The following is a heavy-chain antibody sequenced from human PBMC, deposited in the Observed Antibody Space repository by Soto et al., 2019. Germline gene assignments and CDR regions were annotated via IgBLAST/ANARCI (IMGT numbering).Heavy chain of an antibody. CDR2: IIPILGIA. V-gene: IGHV1-69*02. J-gene: IGHJ3*02. D-gene: IGHD2-2*01. Sequence: QVQLVQSGAEVKKTGSSVKVSCKASGGTFSSSTISWVRQAPGQGLEWMGRIIPILGIANHAQKFQGRVTITADKSTSTAYMELSSLRSDDTAVYYCASQRQTGAFDIWGQGTMVTVSS. CDR3: ASQRQTGAFDI. CDR1: GGTFSSST.